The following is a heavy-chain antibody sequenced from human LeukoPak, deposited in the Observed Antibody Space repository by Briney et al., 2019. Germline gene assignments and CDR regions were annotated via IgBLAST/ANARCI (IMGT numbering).Heavy chain of an antibody. J-gene: IGHJ4*02. CDR1: GGAISSYY. Sequence: SETLSLTCTVSGGAISSYYWSWIRQPPGKGLEWIGYIYYSGTTNYNPSLKSRVTISVDTSKNQFSLKLSSVTAADTAVYYCARGVYIAAAQYGYWGQGTLVTVSS. V-gene: IGHV4-59*01. CDR3: ARGVYIAAAQYGY. CDR2: IYYSGTT. D-gene: IGHD6-13*01.